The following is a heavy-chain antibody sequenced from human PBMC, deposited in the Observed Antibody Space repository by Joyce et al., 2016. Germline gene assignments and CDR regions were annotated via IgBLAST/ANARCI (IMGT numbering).Heavy chain of an antibody. CDR3: ARDRVSSVYYYGMDV. CDR2: IYSGGST. V-gene: IGHV3-66*02. D-gene: IGHD3-16*01. CDR1: GFPVSSNF. Sequence: EVQLVESGGGLVQPGGSLRLSCAASGFPVSSNFMCWVRQAPGKGLEWVSVIYSGGSTNYADSVKGRFAISRDNSKNTLYLQMNSLRADDTAVYYCARDRVSSVYYYGMDVWGQGTTVTVSS. J-gene: IGHJ6*02.